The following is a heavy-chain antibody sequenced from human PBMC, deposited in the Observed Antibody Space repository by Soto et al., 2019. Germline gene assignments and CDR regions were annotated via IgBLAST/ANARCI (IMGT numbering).Heavy chain of an antibody. J-gene: IGHJ5*02. CDR3: AREEWRGSQEGWFYP. CDR1: GFTFSSYG. CDR2: IWYDGSNK. Sequence: QVQLVASGGGVVQPGRSLKLSCDASGFTFSSYGMQWVRQAPGKGLGWVAVIWYDGSNKYYADSVKGLFTISRDNSKNTLYLQMDSLRAEDTAVYYCAREEWRGSQEGWFYPWGKGTLVTVSS. V-gene: IGHV3-33*01. D-gene: IGHD3-16*01.